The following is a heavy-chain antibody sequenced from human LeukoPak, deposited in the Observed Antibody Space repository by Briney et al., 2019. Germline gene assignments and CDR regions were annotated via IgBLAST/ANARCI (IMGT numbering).Heavy chain of an antibody. CDR2: IYHSGST. CDR3: ARKVRGVISY. V-gene: IGHV4-30-4*01. Sequence: SQTLSLTCTVSGGSISSGDYYWSWIRQPPGKGLEWIGEIYHSGSTNYNPSLKSRVTISVDKSKNQFSLKLSSVTAADTAVYYCARKVRGVISYWGQGTLVTVSS. J-gene: IGHJ4*02. D-gene: IGHD3-10*01. CDR1: GGSISSGDYY.